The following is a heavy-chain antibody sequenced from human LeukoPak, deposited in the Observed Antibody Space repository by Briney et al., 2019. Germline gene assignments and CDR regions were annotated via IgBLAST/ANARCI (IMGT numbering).Heavy chain of an antibody. D-gene: IGHD3-10*01. V-gene: IGHV3-64D*06. CDR2: VSGNGGST. CDR1: GFTFSRYA. Sequence: GGSLRLSCSASGFTFSRYAMWWVRQAPGEGMEYVSSVSGNGGSTYYADSVKGRFTISRDNSKNTLYLQMSSLRAEDTAVYYCVKAVYYGSGSYPLFDPWGQGTLVTVSS. J-gene: IGHJ5*02. CDR3: VKAVYYGSGSYPLFDP.